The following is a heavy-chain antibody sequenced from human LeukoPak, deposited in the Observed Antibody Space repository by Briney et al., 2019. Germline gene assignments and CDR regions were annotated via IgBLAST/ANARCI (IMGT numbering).Heavy chain of an antibody. CDR2: IKQDGSER. D-gene: IGHD3-3*01. CDR1: GFRFSDFW. CDR3: ARGGFWSFDN. Sequence: GSLRLACVAAGFRFSDFWMSWVRQAPGXGLXWVANIKQDGSERYYVDSVKGRFTISRDNAKTSLYLQMNSLRAEDTAIYFCARGGFWSFDNWGQGTVVTVSS. J-gene: IGHJ4*02. V-gene: IGHV3-7*01.